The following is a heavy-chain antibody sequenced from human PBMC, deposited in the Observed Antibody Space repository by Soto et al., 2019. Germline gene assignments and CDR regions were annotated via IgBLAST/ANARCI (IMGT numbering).Heavy chain of an antibody. CDR3: AADPYCGGDRYFDY. CDR2: IVVGSGNT. Sequence: GASVKVSCKASGFTFFTSAIQWVRQARGQRLEWMGWIVVGSGNTNYAQKFQERVTITRDMSTNTAYMELTSLRSEDTAVYYCAADPYCGGDRYFDYWGQGTMVTVSP. V-gene: IGHV1-58*02. D-gene: IGHD2-21*02. CDR1: GFTFFTSA. J-gene: IGHJ4*02.